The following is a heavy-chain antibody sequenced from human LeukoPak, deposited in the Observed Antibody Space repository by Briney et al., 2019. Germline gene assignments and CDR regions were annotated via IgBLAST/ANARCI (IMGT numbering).Heavy chain of an antibody. J-gene: IGHJ4*02. D-gene: IGHD3-16*02. CDR2: THPSTGNP. CDR1: GYTFTGYY. V-gene: IGHV7-4-1*02. Sequence: ASVKVSCKASGYTFTGYYMHWVRQAPGQGLEWMGWTHPSTGNPTYAQGFTGRFVFSLDTSVSTTYLQISSLKAEDTAVYFCARAFQSLGGLSLPDYWGQGTLLTVSS. CDR3: ARAFQSLGGLSLPDY.